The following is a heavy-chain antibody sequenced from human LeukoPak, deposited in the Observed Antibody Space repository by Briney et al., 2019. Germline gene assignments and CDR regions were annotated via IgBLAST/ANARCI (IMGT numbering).Heavy chain of an antibody. CDR3: AKDRSSGGNAFDI. Sequence: PGGSLRLSCAVSGFTFRSYGMHWVRQIPGKGLEWVSSISSSSSYIYYADSVKGRFTISRDNAKNSLYLQMNSLRAEDTAVYHCAKDRSSGGNAFDIWGQGTMVTVSS. D-gene: IGHD6-19*01. CDR1: GFTFRSYG. CDR2: ISSSSSYI. V-gene: IGHV3-21*01. J-gene: IGHJ3*02.